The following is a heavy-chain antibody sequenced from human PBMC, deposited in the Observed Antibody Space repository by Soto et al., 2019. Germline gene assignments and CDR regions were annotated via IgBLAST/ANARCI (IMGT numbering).Heavy chain of an antibody. Sequence: GGSLRLSCAASGFTFSSYSMNWVRQAPGKGLEWVSYISSSSSTIYYADSVKGRFTISRDNAKNSLYLQMNSLRDEDTAVYYCARAKGSYYDFWSGYYSHNWFDPWGQGTLVTVSS. J-gene: IGHJ5*02. V-gene: IGHV3-48*02. CDR1: GFTFSSYS. CDR2: ISSSSSTI. D-gene: IGHD3-3*01. CDR3: ARAKGSYYDFWSGYYSHNWFDP.